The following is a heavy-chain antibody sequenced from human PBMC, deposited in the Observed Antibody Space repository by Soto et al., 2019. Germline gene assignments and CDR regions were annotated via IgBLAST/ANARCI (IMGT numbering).Heavy chain of an antibody. CDR1: GFTFSSYG. CDR2: IWYDGSNK. Sequence: GGSLRLSCAASGFTFSSYGMHWVRQAPGKGLEWVAVIWYDGSNKYYADSVKGRFTISRDNSKNTLYLQMNSLRAEDTAVYYCARVRIMITFGGVIAPTDAFDIWGQGTMVTVSS. CDR3: ARVRIMITFGGVIAPTDAFDI. V-gene: IGHV3-33*01. J-gene: IGHJ3*02. D-gene: IGHD3-16*02.